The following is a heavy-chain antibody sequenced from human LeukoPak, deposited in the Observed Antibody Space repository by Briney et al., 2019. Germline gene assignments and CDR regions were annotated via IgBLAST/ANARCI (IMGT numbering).Heavy chain of an antibody. J-gene: IGHJ4*02. V-gene: IGHV1-2*02. Sequence: GASVKVSCKASGYTFSGYYMQWVRQAPGQALEWMGWITLDSGGTDYAEKFQGRVTMTRDTSISTVYMELSRLRSDDTAVYYCARGYRTGDMTIFAHWGQGTLVTVSS. CDR2: ITLDSGGT. D-gene: IGHD3-3*01. CDR3: ARGYRTGDMTIFAH. CDR1: GYTFSGYY.